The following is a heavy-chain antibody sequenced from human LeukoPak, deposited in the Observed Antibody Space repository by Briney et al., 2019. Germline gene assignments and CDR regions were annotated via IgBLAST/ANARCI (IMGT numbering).Heavy chain of an antibody. CDR3: ASGRQWLAHYYYGMDV. CDR1: GFTVSSNY. D-gene: IGHD6-19*01. CDR2: IYRGGST. V-gene: IGHV3-53*04. J-gene: IGHJ6*01. Sequence: GGSLRLSCPPSGFTVSSNYMRWVRQAPGRWLEWDSVIYRGGSTYYADSLKGRSTISRPNSKNTLYLQMNSPKAEDTAVYYCASGRQWLAHYYYGMDVWAQDTRVTVPS.